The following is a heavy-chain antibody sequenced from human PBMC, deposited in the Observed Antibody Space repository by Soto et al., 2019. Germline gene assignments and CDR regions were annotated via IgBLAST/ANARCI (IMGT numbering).Heavy chain of an antibody. V-gene: IGHV1-69*06. CDR3: ARTIAAAGIRLGGMDV. J-gene: IGHJ6*02. D-gene: IGHD6-13*01. CDR2: IIPIFGTA. Sequence: QVQLVQSGAEVKKPGSSVKVSCKASGGTFSSYAISWVRQAPGQGLEWMGGIIPIFGTANYAQKFQGRVTITAVKSTSTAYMELSSLRSEDTAVYYCARTIAAAGIRLGGMDVWGQGTTVTVSS. CDR1: GGTFSSYA.